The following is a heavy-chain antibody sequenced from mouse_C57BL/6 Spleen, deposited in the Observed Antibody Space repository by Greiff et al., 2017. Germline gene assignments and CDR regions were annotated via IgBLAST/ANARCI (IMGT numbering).Heavy chain of an antibody. D-gene: IGHD1-1*01. J-gene: IGHJ2*01. CDR1: GYTFTSYW. Sequence: QVQLQQPGAELVKPGASVKMSCKASGYTFTSYWITWVKQRPGQGLEWIGDIYPGSGSTNYNEKFKSKATLTVDTSSSTAYMQLSSLTSEDSAVYYCAGPYYYGSSPYYFDYWGQGTTLTVSS. CDR3: AGPYYYGSSPYYFDY. V-gene: IGHV1-55*01. CDR2: IYPGSGST.